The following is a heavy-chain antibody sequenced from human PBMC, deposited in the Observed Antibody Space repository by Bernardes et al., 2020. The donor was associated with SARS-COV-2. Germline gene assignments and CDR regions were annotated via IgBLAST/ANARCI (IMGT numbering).Heavy chain of an antibody. CDR2: IYDSGST. Sequence: TLSLTCTVSGGSMSSSCWSWIRQSPGKGLEYIGYIYDSGSTHYNPSLKSRVAISIDTSKKQVSLRLSSVTAADTAVYYCARGYRTIWYVFDSWGQGTLVTVSS. J-gene: IGHJ5*01. D-gene: IGHD1-20*01. V-gene: IGHV4-59*01. CDR1: GGSMSSSC. CDR3: ARGYRTIWYVFDS.